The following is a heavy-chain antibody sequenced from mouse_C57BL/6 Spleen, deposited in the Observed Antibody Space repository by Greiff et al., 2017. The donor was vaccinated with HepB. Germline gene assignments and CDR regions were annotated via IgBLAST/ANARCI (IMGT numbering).Heavy chain of an antibody. D-gene: IGHD2-5*01. J-gene: IGHJ2*01. CDR1: GYTFSSYW. CDR2: IDPSDSET. V-gene: IGHV1-52*01. CDR3: ARGSYSNYVDY. Sequence: QVQLQQPGAELVRPGSSVKLSCKASGYTFSSYWMHWVKQRPIQGLEWIGNIDPSDSETHYNQKFKDKATLTVDKSSSTAYMQLSSLTSEDSAVYYCARGSYSNYVDYWGQGTTLTVSS.